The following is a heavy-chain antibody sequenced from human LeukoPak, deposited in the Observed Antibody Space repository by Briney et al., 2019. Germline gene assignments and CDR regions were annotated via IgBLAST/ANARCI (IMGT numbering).Heavy chain of an antibody. CDR3: ARGGMIVVDFDY. Sequence: PSETLSLTCAVYGGSFSGYYWSWIRQPPGKGLEWIGEINHSGSTYYNPSLKSRVTISVDTSKNQFSLKLSSVTAADTAVYYCARGGMIVVDFDYWGQGTLVTVSS. CDR2: INHSGST. D-gene: IGHD3-22*01. CDR1: GGSFSGYY. J-gene: IGHJ4*02. V-gene: IGHV4-34*09.